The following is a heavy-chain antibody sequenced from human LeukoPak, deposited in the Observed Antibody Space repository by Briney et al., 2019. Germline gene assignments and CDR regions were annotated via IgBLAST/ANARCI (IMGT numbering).Heavy chain of an antibody. CDR2: ISSSSSAI. CDR3: ARAFYGGNSVYYFDY. V-gene: IGHV3-48*02. J-gene: IGHJ4*02. CDR1: GLTFSPYS. D-gene: IGHD4-23*01. Sequence: GGSLRLSCAASGLTFSPYSMNWVRQAPGKGLEWVSYISSSSSAINYADSVKGRFTISRDNAKNSLYLQMNSLRDEDTAVYYCARAFYGGNSVYYFDYWGQGTLVTVSS.